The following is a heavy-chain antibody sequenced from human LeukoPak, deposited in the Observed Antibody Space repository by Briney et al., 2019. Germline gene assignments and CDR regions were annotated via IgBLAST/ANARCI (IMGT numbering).Heavy chain of an antibody. CDR3: ARDRVGATINWFDP. J-gene: IGHJ5*02. CDR1: GDSIRGYY. Sequence: SETLSLTCTVSGDSIRGYYWSWIRQPPGKGLEWIGSIYHSGSTYYNPSLKSRVTISVDTSKNQFSLKLSSVTAADTAVYYCARDRVGATINWFDPWGQGTLVTVSS. D-gene: IGHD1-26*01. CDR2: IYHSGST. V-gene: IGHV4-38-2*02.